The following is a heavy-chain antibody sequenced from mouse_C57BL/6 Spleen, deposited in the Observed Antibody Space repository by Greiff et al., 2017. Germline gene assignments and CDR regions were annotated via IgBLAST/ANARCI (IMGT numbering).Heavy chain of an antibody. V-gene: IGHV5-9-1*02. Sequence: EVKVVESGEGLVKPGGSLKLSCAASGFTFSSYAMSWVRQTPEKRLEWVAYISSGGDYIYYADTVKGRFTISRDNARNTLYLQMSSLKSEDTAMYYCTRDGLYFDYWGQGTTLTVSS. J-gene: IGHJ2*01. CDR1: GFTFSSYA. D-gene: IGHD2-3*01. CDR3: TRDGLYFDY. CDR2: ISSGGDYI.